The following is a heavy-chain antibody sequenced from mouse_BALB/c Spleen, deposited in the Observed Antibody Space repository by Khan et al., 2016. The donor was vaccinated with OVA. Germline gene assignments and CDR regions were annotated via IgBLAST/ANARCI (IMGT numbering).Heavy chain of an antibody. CDR3: SRPGGYYAWLAY. D-gene: IGHD2-3*01. Sequence: EVKLEESGGGLVQPGGSMKLSCVASGFTFSNFWMNWVRQSPEQGLEWVAEIRLKSNNYATHYAESVKGRFTISRDDSKSSVYLPMNNLRAEDTGIDYCSRPGGYYAWLAYWGQGTLVTVAA. CDR1: GFTFSNFW. V-gene: IGHV6-6*02. CDR2: IRLKSNNYAT. J-gene: IGHJ3*01.